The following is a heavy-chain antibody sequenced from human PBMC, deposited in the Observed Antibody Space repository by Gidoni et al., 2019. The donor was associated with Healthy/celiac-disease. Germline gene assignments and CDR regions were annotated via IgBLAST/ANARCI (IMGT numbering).Heavy chain of an antibody. V-gene: IGHV4-59*01. Sequence: QVQLQESGPGLVKPSETLSLTCTVSGGSISSYYWSWIRQPPGKGLEWIGYIYYSGSTNYNPSLKSRVTISVDTSKNQFSLKLSSVTAADTAVYYCARDGIVEGGMDVWGQGTTVTVSS. CDR3: ARDGIVEGGMDV. J-gene: IGHJ6*02. CDR1: GGSISSYY. D-gene: IGHD1-1*01. CDR2: IYYSGST.